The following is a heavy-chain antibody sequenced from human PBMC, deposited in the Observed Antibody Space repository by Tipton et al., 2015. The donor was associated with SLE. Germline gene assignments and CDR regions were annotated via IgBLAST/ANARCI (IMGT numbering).Heavy chain of an antibody. CDR1: GGSFSGYY. CDR3: ARSGYSYGLDY. CDR2: IYYSGST. V-gene: IGHV4-34*01. J-gene: IGHJ4*02. Sequence: TLSLTCAVYGGSFSGYYWSWIRQPPGKGLEWIGSIYYSGSTYYNPSLKSRVTISVDTSKNQFSLKLSSVTAADTAVYYCARSGYSYGLDYWGQGTLVTVSS. D-gene: IGHD5-18*01.